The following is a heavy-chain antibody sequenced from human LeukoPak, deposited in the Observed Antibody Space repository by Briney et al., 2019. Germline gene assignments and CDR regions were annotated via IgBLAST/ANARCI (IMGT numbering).Heavy chain of an antibody. CDR3: ARGDAIVVVISPLLGY. V-gene: IGHV1-46*01. D-gene: IGHD3-22*01. CDR1: GYTFTSYY. J-gene: IGHJ4*02. CDR2: INPSGGST. Sequence: GASVKVSCEASGYTFTSYYMHWVRQAPGQGLEGMGIINPSGGSTSYAQKFQGRVTMTRDTSTSTVYMELSSLRSEDTAVYYCARGDAIVVVISPLLGYWGQGTLVTVSS.